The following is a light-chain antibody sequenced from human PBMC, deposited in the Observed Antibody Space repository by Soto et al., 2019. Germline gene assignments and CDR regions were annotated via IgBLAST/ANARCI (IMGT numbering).Light chain of an antibody. J-gene: IGKJ4*01. CDR1: QSISSW. Sequence: DIPMTRSPSTLSASVGDRVTITCRASQSISSWLAWYQQKPGKAPKLLIYDASSLESGVPSRFSGSGSGTEFTLTISSLQPDDFATYYCQQYNSYSQTFGGGTKVEIK. V-gene: IGKV1-5*01. CDR2: DAS. CDR3: QQYNSYSQT.